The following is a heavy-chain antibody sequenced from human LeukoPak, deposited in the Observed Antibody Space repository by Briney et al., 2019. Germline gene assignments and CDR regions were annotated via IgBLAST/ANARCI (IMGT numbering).Heavy chain of an antibody. CDR1: GGSISSYY. Sequence: PSETLSLTCTVSGGSISSYYWSWIRQPPGKGLEWIGYIYYTGSTNYNPSLKSRITMSVDTSKNQFSLKLSSVTAADTAVYYCARDRGTWNDDGFDYWGQGTLVTVSS. CDR3: ARDRGTWNDDGFDY. D-gene: IGHD1-1*01. V-gene: IGHV4-59*12. J-gene: IGHJ4*02. CDR2: IYYTGST.